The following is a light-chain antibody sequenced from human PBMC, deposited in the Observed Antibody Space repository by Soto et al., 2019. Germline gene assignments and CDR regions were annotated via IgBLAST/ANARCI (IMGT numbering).Light chain of an antibody. CDR1: QSISSW. CDR3: QQTYSTPFT. Sequence: DIQMTQSPSTLSASVGDRVTITCRASQSISSWLAWYQQKPGKAPKLLIYDASSLESGVPSRFSGSGSETDFTLTISSLQPEDFATYYCQQTYSTPFTFGPGTKVDIK. J-gene: IGKJ3*01. V-gene: IGKV1-5*01. CDR2: DAS.